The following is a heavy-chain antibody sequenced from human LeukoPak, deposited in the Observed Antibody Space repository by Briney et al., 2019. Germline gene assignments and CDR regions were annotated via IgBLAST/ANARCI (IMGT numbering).Heavy chain of an antibody. V-gene: IGHV3-9*01. J-gene: IGHJ4*02. CDR3: AKDRSGSYAFFDY. Sequence: GGSLRLSCAASGFIFDDYAMHWVRQAPGKGLEWVSGISWNSGSIGYADSVKGRFTISRDNAKNSLYLQMNSLRVEDTALYYCAKDRSGSYAFFDYWGQGTLVTVSS. D-gene: IGHD3-10*01. CDR1: GFIFDDYA. CDR2: ISWNSGSI.